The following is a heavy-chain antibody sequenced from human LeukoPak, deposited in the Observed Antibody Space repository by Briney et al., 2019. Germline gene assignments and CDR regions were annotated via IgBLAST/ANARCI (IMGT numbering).Heavy chain of an antibody. D-gene: IGHD6-19*01. J-gene: IGHJ4*02. CDR3: ARRGHSSGWYDRSYYFDY. CDR1: GGSISSSSYY. CDR2: IYYSGST. V-gene: IGHV4-39*01. Sequence: SETLSLTCTVSGGSISSSSYYWGWIRQPPGKGLEWIGSIYYSGSTYYNPSLKSRVTISVDTSKNQLSLKLSSVTAADTAVYYCARRGHSSGWYDRSYYFDYWGQGTLVTVSS.